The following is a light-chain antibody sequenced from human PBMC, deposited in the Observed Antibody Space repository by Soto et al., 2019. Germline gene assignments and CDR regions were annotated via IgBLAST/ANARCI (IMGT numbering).Light chain of an antibody. J-gene: IGKJ1*01. CDR1: QSVTDN. V-gene: IGKV3-15*01. CDR2: GAS. Sequence: TQSPGTLSVSPGERATLSCRASQSVTDNLAWHQHKPGQAPRLLIYGASTRASGIPARFSGSGSGTDFTLTISSLQSEDFAVYYCQQSNSWPRTFGQGTKVDIK. CDR3: QQSNSWPRT.